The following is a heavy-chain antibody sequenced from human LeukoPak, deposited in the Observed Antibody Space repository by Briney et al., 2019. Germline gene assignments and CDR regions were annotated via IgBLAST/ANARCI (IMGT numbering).Heavy chain of an antibody. D-gene: IGHD6-13*01. CDR3: ARSSLAAAGYYFDY. CDR1: GGTFSSYA. V-gene: IGHV1-69*05. Sequence: GASVKVSCKASGGTFSSYAISWVRQAPGQGLEWMGRIIPIFGTANYAQKFQGRVTITTDESTSTAYMELSSLRSEDTVVYYCARSSLAAAGYYFDYWGQGTLVTVSS. J-gene: IGHJ4*02. CDR2: IIPIFGTA.